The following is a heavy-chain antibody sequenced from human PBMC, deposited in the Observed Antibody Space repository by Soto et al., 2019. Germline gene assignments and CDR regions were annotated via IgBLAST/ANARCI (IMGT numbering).Heavy chain of an antibody. J-gene: IGHJ6*02. CDR1: RGSISSGTNY. D-gene: IGHD3-3*01. CDR2: IYYSGST. Sequence: KTSETLSLTCTVSRGSISSGTNYWAWIRQPPGKGLEWIANIYYSGSTFYNPSLKSRVTISLDTSKDQFSLKLRSVTAADTAVYYCAVREWLLDPYYYYGMDVWGQGTTVTVSS. V-gene: IGHV4-39*01. CDR3: AVREWLLDPYYYYGMDV.